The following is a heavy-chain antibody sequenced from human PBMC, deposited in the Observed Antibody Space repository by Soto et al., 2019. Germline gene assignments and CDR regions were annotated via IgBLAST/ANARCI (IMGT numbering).Heavy chain of an antibody. CDR1: GYTFTSYD. CDR3: ARSPRRTSAVNYYDSSGGFDP. V-gene: IGHV1-8*01. CDR2: TNPNSGNT. D-gene: IGHD3-22*01. Sequence: ASVKVSCKASGYTFTSYDINWVRQATGQGLEWMGWTNPNSGNTGYAQKFQGRVTMTRNTSISTAYMELSSLRSEDTAVYFCARSPRRTSAVNYYDSSGGFDPWGQGTLVTVSS. J-gene: IGHJ5*02.